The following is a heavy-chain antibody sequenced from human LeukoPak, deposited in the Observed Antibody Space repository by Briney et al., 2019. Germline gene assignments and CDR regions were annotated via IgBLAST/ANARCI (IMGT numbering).Heavy chain of an antibody. Sequence: ASVKVSCKASGYTFTGYYMHWVRQAPGQGLEWMGWINPNSGGTNYAQKFQGRVTMTRDTSISTAYMELSRLRSDDTAVYYCARVRRWPSGWYYYFDYWGQGTLVTVSS. V-gene: IGHV1-2*02. CDR1: GYTFTGYY. J-gene: IGHJ4*02. CDR3: ARVRRWPSGWYYYFDY. D-gene: IGHD6-19*01. CDR2: INPNSGGT.